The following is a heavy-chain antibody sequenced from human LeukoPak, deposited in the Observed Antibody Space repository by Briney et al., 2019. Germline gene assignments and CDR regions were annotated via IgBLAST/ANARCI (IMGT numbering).Heavy chain of an antibody. D-gene: IGHD1-26*01. CDR3: AREGGSSSRLDY. CDR1: GFTFSSYA. V-gene: IGHV3-30-3*01. J-gene: IGHJ4*02. Sequence: GRSLRLSCAASGFTFSSYAMHWVRQAPGKGLEWVAVISYDGSSKYYADSVKGRFTISRDNSKNTLYLQMNSLRAEDTAVYYCAREGGSSSRLDYWGQGTLVTVSS. CDR2: ISYDGSSK.